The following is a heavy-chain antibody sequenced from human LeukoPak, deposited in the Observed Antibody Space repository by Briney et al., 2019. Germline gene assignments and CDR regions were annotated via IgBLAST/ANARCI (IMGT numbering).Heavy chain of an antibody. Sequence: PSETLSLTCAVHGGSFSGYYWSWIRQPPGKGLEWIGEINHSGSTNYNPSLKSRVTISVDTSKNQFSLKLSSVTAADTAVYYCARDRLLWFGGSYYYGMDVWGKGTTVTVSS. CDR3: ARDRLLWFGGSYYYGMDV. D-gene: IGHD3-10*01. CDR2: INHSGST. V-gene: IGHV4-34*01. CDR1: GGSFSGYY. J-gene: IGHJ6*04.